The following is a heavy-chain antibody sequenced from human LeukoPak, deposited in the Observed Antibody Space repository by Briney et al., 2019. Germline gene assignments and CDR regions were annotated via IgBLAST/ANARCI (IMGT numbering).Heavy chain of an antibody. CDR2: ISSSSSTI. V-gene: IGHV3-48*04. J-gene: IGHJ4*02. CDR1: GFTFSSYS. CDR3: ARDGVLRHFDWLYYFDY. D-gene: IGHD3-9*01. Sequence: GGPLRLSCTVSGFTFSSYSMHWVRHAPGKGLEWVSYISSSSSTIYYADSVQGPFTISRDNAKNSLYLQMNSLRAEDTAVYDCARDGVLRHFDWLYYFDYWGQGTLVTVSS.